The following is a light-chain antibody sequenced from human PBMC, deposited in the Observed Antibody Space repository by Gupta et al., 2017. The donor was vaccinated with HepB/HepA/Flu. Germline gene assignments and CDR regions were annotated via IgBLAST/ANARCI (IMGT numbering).Light chain of an antibody. V-gene: IGLV2-11*01. Sequence: QSALTQPRSVSGSPGQSVTISCTGTNSDVGYYNYVSWYQQHPGKAPKLMIYDVNKRPSGVPDRFSGAKSGNTASLTISGLQAEDEADYYCSSYAGSYTLLVFGGGTKLTV. J-gene: IGLJ2*01. CDR2: DVN. CDR3: SSYAGSYTLLV. CDR1: NSDVGYYNY.